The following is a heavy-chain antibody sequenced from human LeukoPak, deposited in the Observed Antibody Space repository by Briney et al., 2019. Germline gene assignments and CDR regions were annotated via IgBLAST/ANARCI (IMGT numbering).Heavy chain of an antibody. V-gene: IGHV1-69*05. CDR1: GGTFSSYA. CDR3: ARVPRYCSSTSCYPHVYYYYMDV. Sequence: SVTVSCKASGGTFSSYAISWVRQAPGQGLEWMGGIIPIFGTANYAQKFQGRVTITTDESTSTAYMELSSLRSEDTAVYYCARVPRYCSSTSCYPHVYYYYMDVWGKGTTVTVSS. J-gene: IGHJ6*03. CDR2: IIPIFGTA. D-gene: IGHD2-2*01.